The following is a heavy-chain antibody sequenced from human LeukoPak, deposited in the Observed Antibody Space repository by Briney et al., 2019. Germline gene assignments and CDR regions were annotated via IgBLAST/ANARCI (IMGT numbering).Heavy chain of an antibody. V-gene: IGHV3-30*18. Sequence: GGSLRLSCAASGFTFSSYSMNWVRQAPGKGLEWVAVISYDGSNKYYADSVKGRFTISRDNSKNTLYLQMNSLRAEDTAVYYCAKGLHYYDSSGYQIWGQGTLVTVSS. CDR1: GFTFSSYS. D-gene: IGHD3-22*01. CDR3: AKGLHYYDSSGYQI. J-gene: IGHJ4*02. CDR2: ISYDGSNK.